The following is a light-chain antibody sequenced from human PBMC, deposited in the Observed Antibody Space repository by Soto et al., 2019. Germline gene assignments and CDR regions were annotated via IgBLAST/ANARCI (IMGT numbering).Light chain of an antibody. J-gene: IGLJ1*01. CDR3: SSYAGSNSYV. Sequence: QSALTQPPSASGSPGQSVTISCTGTSSDVGGYNYVSWYQHHPGKAPKLMIYEISKRPLEVPDRFSGSKSGNTASLTVSGLQAEDEADYYCSSYAGSNSYVFGTGTKLTVL. V-gene: IGLV2-8*01. CDR2: EIS. CDR1: SSDVGGYNY.